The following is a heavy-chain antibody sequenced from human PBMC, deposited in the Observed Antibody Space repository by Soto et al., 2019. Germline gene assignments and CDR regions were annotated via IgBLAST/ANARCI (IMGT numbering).Heavy chain of an antibody. CDR1: GYTFTSYA. CDR3: ARDGRGYGSRTSCYLMPYYYMDV. D-gene: IGHD2-2*01. V-gene: IGHV1-3*01. CDR2: INAGNGNT. J-gene: IGHJ6*03. Sequence: QVQLVQSGAEVKKPGASVKVSCKASGYTFTSYAMHWVRQAPGQRLEWMGWINAGNGNTKYSQKVQGTVPLTRDTSASTADMELGGLRSEATAVYYCARDGRGYGSRTSCYLMPYYYMDVWGKGTTVTVSS.